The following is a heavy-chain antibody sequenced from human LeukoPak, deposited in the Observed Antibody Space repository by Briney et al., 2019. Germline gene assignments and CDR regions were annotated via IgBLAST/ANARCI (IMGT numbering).Heavy chain of an antibody. D-gene: IGHD2-15*01. Sequence: GGSLRLTCAASGFTFSSYAMSWLRQAPGKGLEWVSAISGSGGSTYYADSVKGRFTISRDNSKNTLYLQMNSLRAEDTAVYYCAKDCLGYCSGGRNHWGQGTLVTVSS. CDR1: GFTFSSYA. CDR2: ISGSGGST. J-gene: IGHJ5*02. V-gene: IGHV3-23*01. CDR3: AKDCLGYCSGGRNH.